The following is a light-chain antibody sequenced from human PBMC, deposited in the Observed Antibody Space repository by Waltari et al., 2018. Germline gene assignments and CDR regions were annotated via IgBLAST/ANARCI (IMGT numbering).Light chain of an antibody. Sequence: DIVMTQSPDSLAVSLGERATINCKSSQSVLYSPNNKNYLAWFQQKPGQPPKLLIYWASTRESGVPDRFSGSGSVTDFTLTISSLQSEDSAVYYCQQYNNWPPLTFGGGTKVELK. CDR1: QSVLYSPNNKNY. V-gene: IGKV4-1*01. J-gene: IGKJ4*01. CDR2: WAS. CDR3: QQYNNWPPLT.